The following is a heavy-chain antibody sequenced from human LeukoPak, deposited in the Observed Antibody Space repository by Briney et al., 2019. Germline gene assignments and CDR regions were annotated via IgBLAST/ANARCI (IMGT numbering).Heavy chain of an antibody. CDR1: GFTFSSYA. V-gene: IGHV4-34*01. CDR3: ARRGLYDYVWGSRSYYFDY. CDR2: IDHGGST. Sequence: PGGSLRLSCAASGFTFSSYAMSWIRQPPGKGLEWIGEIDHGGSTNYNPSLKSRVTISVDTSKKQFSLKLTSVTAADTAVYYCARRGLYDYVWGSRSYYFDYWGQGTLVTVSS. J-gene: IGHJ4*02. D-gene: IGHD3-16*01.